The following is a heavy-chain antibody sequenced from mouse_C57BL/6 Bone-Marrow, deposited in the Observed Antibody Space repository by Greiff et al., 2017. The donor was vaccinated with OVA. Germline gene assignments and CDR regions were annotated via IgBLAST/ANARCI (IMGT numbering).Heavy chain of an antibody. Sequence: VQLQQSGAELVRPGASVTLSCKASGYTFTDYEMHWVKQTPVHGLEWIGAIDPETGGTAYNQKFKGKAILTADKSSSTAYMELRSLTSEDSAVYYCTRWGRTGVYYFDYGGQGTTLTVSS. CDR2: IDPETGGT. CDR3: TRWGRTGVYYFDY. D-gene: IGHD4-1*01. V-gene: IGHV1-15*01. CDR1: GYTFTDYE. J-gene: IGHJ2*01.